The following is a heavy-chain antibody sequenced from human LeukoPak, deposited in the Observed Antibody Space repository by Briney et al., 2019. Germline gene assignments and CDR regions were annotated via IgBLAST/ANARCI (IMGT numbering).Heavy chain of an antibody. J-gene: IGHJ6*02. CDR2: ITGSVGST. CDR1: GFTFSSYA. Sequence: GGSLTLSCAASGFTFSSYAMSWVRQTPGKGLEWVSGITGSVGSTYYADSGKGRFTISRDNSKNTLYLQMNSLRAEDTAVYYCASIQGGYYYGMDVWGQGTTVTVSS. V-gene: IGHV3-23*01. CDR3: ASIQGGYYYGMDV. D-gene: IGHD5-18*01.